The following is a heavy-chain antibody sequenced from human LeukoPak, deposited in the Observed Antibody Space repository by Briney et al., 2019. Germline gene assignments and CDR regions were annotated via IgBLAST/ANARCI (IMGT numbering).Heavy chain of an antibody. J-gene: IGHJ4*02. CDR2: IYPGDSDT. D-gene: IGHD6-13*01. CDR3: ARRGDSSSWTPPYLDY. CDR1: GYTFAIYW. V-gene: IGHV5-51*01. Sequence: ESLKISCQGSGYTFAIYWIDWVRQMPGKGLEWMGGIYPGDSDTKYSPSFQGHVTISADRSTNTAYLQWRSLQASDTAIYYCARRGDSSSWTPPYLDYWGPGTLVTVSS.